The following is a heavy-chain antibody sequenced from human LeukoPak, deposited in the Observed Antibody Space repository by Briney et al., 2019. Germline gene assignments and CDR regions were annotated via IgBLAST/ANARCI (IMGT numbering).Heavy chain of an antibody. Sequence: SETLSLTCAVYGGSFSGYYWSWIRQPPGKGLEWIGEINHSGSTNYNPSLKSRVTISVDTSKNQFSLKLSSVTAADTAVYYCARGLLLWFGEQSGFFDYWGQGTLVTVSS. V-gene: IGHV4-34*01. CDR2: INHSGST. D-gene: IGHD3-10*01. CDR3: ARGLLLWFGEQSGFFDY. J-gene: IGHJ4*02. CDR1: GGSFSGYY.